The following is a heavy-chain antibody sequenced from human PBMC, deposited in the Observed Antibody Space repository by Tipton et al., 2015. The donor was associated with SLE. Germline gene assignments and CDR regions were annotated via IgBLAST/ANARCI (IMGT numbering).Heavy chain of an antibody. Sequence: TLSLTCSLSGGSTSSYYWNWIRQSPGKGLEWIGSIYYSGTTKYNPSLEGRIIISVETSNRFSLRLNSVTAADTAVYYCARTNGYQHYFHYMDVWGQGTAVTVSS. D-gene: IGHD2-2*01. CDR3: ARTNGYQHYFHYMDV. CDR2: IYYSGTT. V-gene: IGHV4-59*01. CDR1: GGSTSSYY. J-gene: IGHJ6*03.